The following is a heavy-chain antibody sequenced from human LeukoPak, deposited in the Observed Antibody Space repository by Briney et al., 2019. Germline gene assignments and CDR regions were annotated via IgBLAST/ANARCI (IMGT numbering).Heavy chain of an antibody. J-gene: IGHJ4*02. CDR1: GLNFDNYA. CDR2: IAWNSGNT. CDR3: AKDMNSYGSGSSYNPWGPFDS. Sequence: GGSLRLSCAASGLNFDNYAMHWVRQAPGKGLEWVSGIAWNSGNTGFADSVKGRFTISRDNAENSLYLQMNSLTPEDTAFYFCAKDMNSYGSGSSYNPWGPFDSWGQGTLVTVSS. V-gene: IGHV3-9*01. D-gene: IGHD3-10*01.